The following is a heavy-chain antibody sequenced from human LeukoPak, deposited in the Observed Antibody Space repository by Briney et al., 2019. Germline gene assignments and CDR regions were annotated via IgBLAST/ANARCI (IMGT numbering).Heavy chain of an antibody. J-gene: IGHJ3*02. CDR2: IYYSGST. CDR3: ARDSAYAFDI. CDR1: GDSIRSSSYY. V-gene: IGHV4-61*01. D-gene: IGHD2-15*01. Sequence: SETLSLTCTVSGDSIRSSSYYWAWIRQPPGKGLEWIGYIYYSGSTNYNPSLKSRVTISVDTSKNQFSLKLSSVTAADTAVYYCARDSAYAFDIWGQGTMVTVSS.